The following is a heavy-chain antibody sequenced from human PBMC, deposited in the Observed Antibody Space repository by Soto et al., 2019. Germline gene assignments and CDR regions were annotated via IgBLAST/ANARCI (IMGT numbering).Heavy chain of an antibody. CDR2: ISDDGNNK. V-gene: IGHV3-30-3*01. D-gene: IGHD3-3*01. CDR1: GFTFSSYA. CDR3: ARVSSRFLQRTLDY. J-gene: IGHJ4*02. Sequence: PGGSLRLSCAASGFTFSSYAMHYVRQAPGKGLEWVALISDDGNNKYYADSVRGRFTISRDNSKNTLYLQMNSLKAEDTAVYYCARVSSRFLQRTLDYWGKGTRVTV.